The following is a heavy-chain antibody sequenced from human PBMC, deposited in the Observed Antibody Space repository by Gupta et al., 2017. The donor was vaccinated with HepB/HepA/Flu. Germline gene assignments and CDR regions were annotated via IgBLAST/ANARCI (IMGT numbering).Heavy chain of an antibody. CDR1: GGSISSSSYY. CDR2: IYYSGST. Sequence: QLQLQESGPGLVKPSETLSLTCTVSGGSISSSSYYWGWIRQPPGKGLEWIGSIYYSGSTYYNPSLKSRVTISVDTSKNQFSLKLSSVTAADTAVYYCARRSKTLYYYYYMDVWGKGTTVTVSS. CDR3: ARRSKTLYYYYYMDV. J-gene: IGHJ6*03. V-gene: IGHV4-39*01.